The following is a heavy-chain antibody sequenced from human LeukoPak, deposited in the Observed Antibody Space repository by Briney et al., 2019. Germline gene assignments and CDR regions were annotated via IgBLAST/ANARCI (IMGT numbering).Heavy chain of an antibody. CDR2: IYYSGST. Sequence: SQTLSLTCSVSGGSISSGDYYWSWIRQPPGKGLEWIGYIYYSGSTYYNPSLKSRVTISVDTPKNQFSLKLSSVTAADTAVYYCAGYESSGYLDYWGQGTLVTVSS. D-gene: IGHD3-22*01. J-gene: IGHJ4*02. CDR1: GGSISSGDYY. CDR3: AGYESSGYLDY. V-gene: IGHV4-30-4*08.